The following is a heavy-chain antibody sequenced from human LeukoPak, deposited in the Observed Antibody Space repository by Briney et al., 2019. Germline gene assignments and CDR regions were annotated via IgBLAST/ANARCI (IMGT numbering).Heavy chain of an antibody. J-gene: IGHJ4*02. V-gene: IGHV3-74*03. CDR2: INGEGSET. CDR3: ARVRMGDDFNPFDY. D-gene: IGHD3-16*01. Sequence: GGSLRLSCAASGFTFDDYAMHWVRHAPGKGLVWVSRINGEGSETMYADSVKGRFTISRDNAKNTLYLQMNSLRAEDTAVYYCARVRMGDDFNPFDYWGQGTLVTVSS. CDR1: GFTFDDYA.